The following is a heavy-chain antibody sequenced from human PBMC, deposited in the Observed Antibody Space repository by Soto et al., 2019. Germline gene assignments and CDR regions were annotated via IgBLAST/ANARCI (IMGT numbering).Heavy chain of an antibody. CDR1: GDSFSRYT. D-gene: IGHD3-22*01. CDR3: AREEYYERSGIASRDYDL. J-gene: IGHJ2*01. Sequence: QVQLVQSGPEVKKPGSSVKVSCKASGDSFSRYTFNWVRQAPGQGLEWMGRIIPILDLANYAQKFQGRVTIFADKLTSTAYMDLSCLTSDDAALSFCAREEYYERSGIASRDYDLWGRGTLVTVSS. CDR2: IIPILDLA. V-gene: IGHV1-69*02.